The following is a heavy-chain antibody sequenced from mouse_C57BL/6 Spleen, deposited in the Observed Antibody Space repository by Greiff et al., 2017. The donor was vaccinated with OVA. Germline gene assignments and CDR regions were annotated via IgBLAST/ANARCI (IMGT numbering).Heavy chain of an antibody. CDR3: AREGLLPDAMDY. D-gene: IGHD2-3*01. CDR2: ISYDGSN. CDR1: GYSITSGYY. J-gene: IGHJ4*01. Sequence: VQLKESGPGLVKPSQSLSLTCSVTGYSITSGYYWNWIRQFPGNKLEWMGYISYDGSNNYNPSLKNRISITRDTSKNQFFLKLNSVTTEDTATYYCAREGLLPDAMDYWGQGTSVTVSS. V-gene: IGHV3-6*01.